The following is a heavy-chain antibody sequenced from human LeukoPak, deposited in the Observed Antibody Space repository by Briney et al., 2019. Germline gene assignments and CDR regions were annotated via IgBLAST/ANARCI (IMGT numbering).Heavy chain of an antibody. CDR1: GGSIRSYY. V-gene: IGHV4-59*01. CDR2: IYYSGST. CDR3: ARGPTHFDY. J-gene: IGHJ4*02. Sequence: PSETLSLTCTVSGGSIRSYYGSWIRQPPGKGLEWIGYIYYSGSTNYNPSLKSRVTISVDTSKNQFSLKLSSVTAADTAVYYCARGPTHFDYWGQGTLVTVSS.